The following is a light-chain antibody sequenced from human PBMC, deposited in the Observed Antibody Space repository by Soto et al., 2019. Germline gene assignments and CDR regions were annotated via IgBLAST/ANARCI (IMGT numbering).Light chain of an antibody. Sequence: ASQSLCSWLAWYQQKPGQAPKLLIYKVSILQSGVPSRFIGSRSGTEFTLAISSLQPDDSATYYCQQYNDNWTFGQGTKV. CDR2: KVS. CDR1: QSLCSW. CDR3: QQYNDNWT. J-gene: IGKJ1*01. V-gene: IGKV1-5*03.